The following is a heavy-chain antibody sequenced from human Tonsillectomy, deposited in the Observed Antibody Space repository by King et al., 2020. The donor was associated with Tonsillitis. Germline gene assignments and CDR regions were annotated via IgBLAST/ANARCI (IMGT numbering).Heavy chain of an antibody. D-gene: IGHD6-13*01. CDR1: GYTFTNYG. V-gene: IGHV1-18*01. Sequence: VQLVQSGVEVKKPGASVKVSCKASGYTFTNYGISWVRQAPGQGLEWMGWISAYNGNTDYAQKFQGRVTMTTDTSTTTAYMELRSLISDDTAFYYCARDRGLYSRGDASDIWGQGTLVTVSS. J-gene: IGHJ3*02. CDR2: ISAYNGNT. CDR3: ARDRGLYSRGDASDI.